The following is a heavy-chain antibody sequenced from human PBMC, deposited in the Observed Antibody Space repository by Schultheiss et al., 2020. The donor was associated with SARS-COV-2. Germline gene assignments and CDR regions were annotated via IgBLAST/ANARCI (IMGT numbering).Heavy chain of an antibody. D-gene: IGHD6-13*01. CDR1: GFTFSSYS. V-gene: IGHV3-48*01. J-gene: IGHJ4*02. CDR2: ISSSGSTI. CDR3: AGPVGAAVDY. Sequence: GGSLRLSCAASGFTFSSYSMNWVRQAPGKGLEWVSYISSSGSTIYYADSVKGRFTISRDNSKNTLYLQMNSLRAEDTAVYYCAGPVGAAVDYWGQGTLVTVSS.